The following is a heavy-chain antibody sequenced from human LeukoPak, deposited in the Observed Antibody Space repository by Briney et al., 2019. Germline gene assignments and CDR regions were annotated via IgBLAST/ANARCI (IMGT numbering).Heavy chain of an antibody. D-gene: IGHD3-3*01. V-gene: IGHV3-33*08. CDR3: ARLADFWSGLDPYYYYDMDV. CDR2: IWYDGSNK. CDR1: GFTFSSYG. Sequence: GGSLRLSCAASGFTFSSYGIHWVRQAPGKGLEWVAVIWYDGSNKYYADSVKGRFTISRDNSKNTLYLQMNSLRAEDTAVYYCARLADFWSGLDPYYYYDMDVWGQGTTVTVSS. J-gene: IGHJ6*02.